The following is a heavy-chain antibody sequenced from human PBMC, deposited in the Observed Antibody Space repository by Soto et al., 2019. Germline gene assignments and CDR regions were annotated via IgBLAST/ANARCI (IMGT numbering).Heavy chain of an antibody. V-gene: IGHV4-59*01. CDR1: GCSISSYY. J-gene: IGHJ5*02. CDR2: IYYSGST. Sequence: PAETLSLTCTASGCSISSYYLSWIRQPPGKGLEWVGYIYYSGSTNYNHSLKSRVTISVDTSKNPFSLKLSSVTAEDTAVYYCARYRGRWQQFRSFDPWGQGTLVTVSS. CDR3: ARYRGRWQQFRSFDP. D-gene: IGHD1-26*01.